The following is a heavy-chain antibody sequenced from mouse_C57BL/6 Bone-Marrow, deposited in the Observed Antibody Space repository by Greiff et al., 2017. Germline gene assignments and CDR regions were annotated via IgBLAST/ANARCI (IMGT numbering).Heavy chain of an antibody. J-gene: IGHJ3*01. CDR2: IDPENGDT. CDR3: TRYYGSSSRWFAY. D-gene: IGHD1-1*01. Sequence: EVQLQQSGAELVRPGASVKLSCTASGFNIKDDYMHWVKQRPEQGLEWIGWIDPENGDTEYAPKFQGKATITADTSSNTAYLPLSSLTSEDTAFYYCTRYYGSSSRWFAYWGQGTLGTVSA. CDR1: GFNIKDDY. V-gene: IGHV14-4*01.